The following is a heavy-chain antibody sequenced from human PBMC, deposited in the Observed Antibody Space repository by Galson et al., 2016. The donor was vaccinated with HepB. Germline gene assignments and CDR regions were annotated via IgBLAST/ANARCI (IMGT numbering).Heavy chain of an antibody. J-gene: IGHJ6*03. V-gene: IGHV3-30*18. CDR1: GFFFNNYA. CDR3: AKRGEVGVHYCMDV. CDR2: IRNDGSGK. Sequence: PLRLSCAASGFFFNNYAMHWVRQAPGKGLEWVVHIRNDGSGKYYGESLKGRITISRDNSKSTLYLQMDSLRPEDTAVYYCAKRGEVGVHYCMDVWGKGTTVTVSS. D-gene: IGHD1-26*01.